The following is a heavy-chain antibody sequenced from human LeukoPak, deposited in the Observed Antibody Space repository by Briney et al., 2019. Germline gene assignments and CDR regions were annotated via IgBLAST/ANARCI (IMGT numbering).Heavy chain of an antibody. CDR2: IYYSGST. CDR1: GGSLSSGGYY. CDR3: ARDYYDSSGSIYNWFDP. J-gene: IGHJ5*02. V-gene: IGHV4-31*03. Sequence: PSQALSLTCTVSGGSLSSGGYYWSWIRERPGMGLEWLAYIYYSGSTYYNPSLKSRVTISLDTSKHQLSLKLSSVTAADTAVYYCARDYYDSSGSIYNWFDPWGQGTLVTVSS. D-gene: IGHD3-22*01.